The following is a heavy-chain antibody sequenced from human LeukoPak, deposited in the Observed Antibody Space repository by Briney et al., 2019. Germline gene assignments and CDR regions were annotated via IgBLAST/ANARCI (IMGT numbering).Heavy chain of an antibody. J-gene: IGHJ4*02. CDR1: GVSISSYY. CDR3: ARGASSFDY. CDR2: IYYSGST. V-gene: IGHV4-59*01. D-gene: IGHD2-2*01. Sequence: SETLSLTCTVSGVSISSYYWSWIRQPPRKGLEWIAYIYYSGSTNYNPSLKSRVTISVDTSKNQFSLKLTSVTAADTAVYYCARGASSFDYWGQGTLVTVSS.